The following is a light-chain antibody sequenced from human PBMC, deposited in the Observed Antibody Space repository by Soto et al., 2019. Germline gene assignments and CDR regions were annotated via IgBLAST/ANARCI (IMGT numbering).Light chain of an antibody. CDR1: RSVSSY. J-gene: IGKJ2*01. V-gene: IGKV3-11*01. CDR2: DAS. CDR3: QQRTNWPPYT. Sequence: PGDRATLSCRASRSVSSYLAWYQQKPGQAPRLLIYDASNRATGIPARFSGSGSGTDFTLTISSLEPEDFAVYYCQQRTNWPPYTFGQGTKLEIK.